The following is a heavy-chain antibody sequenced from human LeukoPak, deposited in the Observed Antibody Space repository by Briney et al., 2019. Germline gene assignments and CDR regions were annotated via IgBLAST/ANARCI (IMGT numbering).Heavy chain of an antibody. V-gene: IGHV3-74*01. J-gene: IGHJ4*02. CDR3: AKERGYDVDPEY. CDR1: GFTFSTYW. Sequence: GGSLRLSCAGSGFTFSTYWMHWVRQAPGGGLVWVSGINTDGSTTSYADSVKGRFSISRDNAKNTVYLQMSSLRAEDTAVYYCAKERGYDVDPEYWGQGALVTVSS. CDR2: INTDGSTT. D-gene: IGHD5-12*01.